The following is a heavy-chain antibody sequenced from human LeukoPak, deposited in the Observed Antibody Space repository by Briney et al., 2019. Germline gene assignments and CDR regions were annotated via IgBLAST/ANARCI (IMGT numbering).Heavy chain of an antibody. V-gene: IGHV5-51*01. CDR3: ARHAIGGYYDILTGYYAP. J-gene: IGHJ5*02. D-gene: IGHD3-9*01. CDR1: GYRFTNYW. Sequence: GESLKISCKGSGYRFTNYWIGWVRQMPGKGLEWMGIIYPGDSETTYSPSFQGQVTISADKSISTAYLQWSSLKASDTAMYYCARHAIGGYYDILTGYYAPWGQGTLVTVSS. CDR2: IYPGDSET.